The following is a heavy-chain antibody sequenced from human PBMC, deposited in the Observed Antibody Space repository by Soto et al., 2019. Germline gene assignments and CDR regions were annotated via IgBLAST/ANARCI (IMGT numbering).Heavy chain of an antibody. D-gene: IGHD1-26*01. Sequence: QVQLVQSGAEVKMPGSSVRVSCKASGGSFSKYGISWVRQAPGQGLEWMGGIIPMFGIGNYAEKFLGRVKISADEATSTNPMELSSLRSEAPAVYFCARGYWENYFYAIEVLGQGTTVTVSS. J-gene: IGHJ6*02. CDR2: IIPMFGIG. CDR1: GGSFSKYG. CDR3: ARGYWENYFYAIEV. V-gene: IGHV1-69*01.